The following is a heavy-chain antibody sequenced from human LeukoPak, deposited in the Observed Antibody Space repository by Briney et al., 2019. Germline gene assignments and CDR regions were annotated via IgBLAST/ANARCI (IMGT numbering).Heavy chain of an antibody. J-gene: IGHJ5*02. CDR3: ARGNVVVPAATYDNWFDP. Sequence: ASVKVSCKASGYTFTGYYMHWVRQAPGQGLAWMGWINPNSGGTNYAQKFKGRVTMTRDTSISTAYMELSRLRSDDTAVYYCARGNVVVPAATYDNWFDPWGQGTLVTVSS. D-gene: IGHD2-2*01. CDR1: GYTFTGYY. V-gene: IGHV1-2*02. CDR2: INPNSGGT.